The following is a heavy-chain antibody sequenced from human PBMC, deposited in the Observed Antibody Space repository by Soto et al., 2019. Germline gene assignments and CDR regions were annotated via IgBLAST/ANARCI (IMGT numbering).Heavy chain of an antibody. CDR3: ARDVSRGWSKGGYYYYYYMDV. Sequence: GASVKVSCKASGYTFTSYAMHWVRQAPGQRLEWMGWINAGNGNTEYSQKFQGRVTITRDTSASTAYMELSSLRSEDTAVYYCARDVSRGWSKGGYYYYYYMDVWGKGTTVTVSS. CDR2: INAGNGNT. CDR1: GYTFTSYA. D-gene: IGHD6-19*01. J-gene: IGHJ6*03. V-gene: IGHV1-3*01.